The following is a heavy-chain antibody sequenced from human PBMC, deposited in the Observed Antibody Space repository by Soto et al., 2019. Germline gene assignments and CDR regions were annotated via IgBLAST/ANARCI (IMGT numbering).Heavy chain of an antibody. V-gene: IGHV4-59*01. Sequence: PSETLSLTCNVSGDTIPSGYWNWIRQPPGKRLEWIGYMYYTGSTRYNPSLGSRVTFSVDASKNQFSLNLSSVTAADTAVYYCARGFYDTGGYSSPFDIWGQGSLVTVSS. CDR3: ARGFYDTGGYSSPFDI. J-gene: IGHJ5*02. CDR1: GDTIPSGY. CDR2: MYYTGST. D-gene: IGHD3-22*01.